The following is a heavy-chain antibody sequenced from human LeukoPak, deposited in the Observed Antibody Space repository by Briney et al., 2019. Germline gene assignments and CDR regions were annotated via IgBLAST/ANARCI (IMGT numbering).Heavy chain of an antibody. J-gene: IGHJ4*02. CDR2: IFPSGGEI. Sequence: GGSLRLSCAASGFTFSTFAMIWVRQPPGKGLEWVSSIFPSGGEIHYADSVRGRFTISRDSSKSTLSLQTNSLRAEDTAIYYCATYRQVLLPFESWGQGTLVTVSS. V-gene: IGHV3-23*01. CDR3: ATYRQVLLPFES. D-gene: IGHD2-8*02. CDR1: GFTFSTFA.